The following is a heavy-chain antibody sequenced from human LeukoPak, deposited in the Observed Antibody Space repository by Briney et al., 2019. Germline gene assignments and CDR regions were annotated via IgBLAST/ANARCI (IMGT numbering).Heavy chain of an antibody. Sequence: PGGSLRLSCAASGFTFSSYAMSWVRQAPGKGLEWVSAISGSGGSTYYAASVKGRFTTSRDNSKNTLYLQMNSLRAEDTAVYYCAKGARIAAARAHFDDWGQGTLVTVSA. CDR3: AKGARIAAARAHFDD. CDR1: GFTFSSYA. J-gene: IGHJ4*02. D-gene: IGHD6-13*01. CDR2: ISGSGGST. V-gene: IGHV3-23*01.